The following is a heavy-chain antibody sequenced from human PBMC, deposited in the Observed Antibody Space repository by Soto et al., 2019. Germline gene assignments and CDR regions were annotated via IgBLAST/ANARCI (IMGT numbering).Heavy chain of an antibody. J-gene: IGHJ5*02. CDR3: ARSSHKESWFDP. CDR1: GGSVSNFY. V-gene: IGHV4-4*07. Sequence: QVQLQEPGPGLVKPSETLSLTCTVSGGSVSNFYWNWIRQPAGKRLEWIGRIYTSGSTNYNPSLRSRVTMSIDTSRNQFSLKLNSVTAADTAVYYCARSSHKESWFDPWGQGTLVTVSS. D-gene: IGHD6-13*01. CDR2: IYTSGST.